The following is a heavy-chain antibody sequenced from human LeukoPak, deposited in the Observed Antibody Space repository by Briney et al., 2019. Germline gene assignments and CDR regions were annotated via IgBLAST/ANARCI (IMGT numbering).Heavy chain of an antibody. CDR2: FYYSGST. CDR1: GGSISGYY. CDR3: ARHGMGNWMIDY. J-gene: IGHJ4*02. D-gene: IGHD1-20*01. Sequence: SETLSLTCTVSGGSISGYYWSWIRQPPGKGLEWIGYFYYSGSTNYNPSLKSRVTISVDTSKNQFSLKLSSVTAADTAVYYCARHGMGNWMIDYWGQGTLVTVSS. V-gene: IGHV4-59*08.